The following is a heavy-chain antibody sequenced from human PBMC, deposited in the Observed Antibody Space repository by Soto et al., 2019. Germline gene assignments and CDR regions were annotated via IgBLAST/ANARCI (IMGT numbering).Heavy chain of an antibody. Sequence: ASVKASRKAAGYTFTGYYMHWVRQAPGQGLEWMGWINPNSGGTNYAQNFQGRVTMTRDTSISTAYMELSRLSSDDTAVYYCARSRGYSGYDPHNYSYYYGRDGWG. V-gene: IGHV1-2*02. CDR3: ARSRGYSGYDPHNYSYYYGRDG. CDR1: GYTFTGYY. CDR2: INPNSGGT. J-gene: IGHJ6*02. D-gene: IGHD5-12*01.